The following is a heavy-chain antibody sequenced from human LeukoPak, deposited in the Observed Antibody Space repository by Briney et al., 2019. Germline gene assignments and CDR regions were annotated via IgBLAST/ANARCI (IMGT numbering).Heavy chain of an antibody. Sequence: SETLSLTCTVFGDSFSSSNYYWAWFRQPPGKGLEWIGEINHSGSTNYNPSLKSRVTISVDTSKNQFSLKLSSVTAADTAVYYCASIPRRRYQLPLLVGHYYYGMDVWGQGTTVTVSS. CDR1: GDSFSSSNYY. V-gene: IGHV4-39*07. CDR3: ASIPRRRYQLPLLVGHYYYGMDV. J-gene: IGHJ6*02. CDR2: INHSGST. D-gene: IGHD2-2*01.